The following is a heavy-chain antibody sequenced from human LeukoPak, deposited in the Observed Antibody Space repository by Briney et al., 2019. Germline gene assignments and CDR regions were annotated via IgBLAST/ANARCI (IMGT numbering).Heavy chain of an antibody. D-gene: IGHD3-16*02. CDR3: ASFYQVYYFDY. CDR2: IYYSGTT. J-gene: IGHJ4*02. CDR1: DGSISSGGYY. Sequence: SETLSLTCTVSDGSISSGGYYWSWIRQPPGKGLEWIGYIYYSGTTYYNPSLKSRVTISVDTSKNQFSLKLSSVTAADTAVYYCASFYQVYYFDYWGQGTLVTVSS. V-gene: IGHV4-30-4*01.